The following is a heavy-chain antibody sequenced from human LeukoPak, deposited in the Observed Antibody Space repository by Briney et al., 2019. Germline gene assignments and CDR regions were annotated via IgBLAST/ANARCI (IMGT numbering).Heavy chain of an antibody. D-gene: IGHD2-21*01. J-gene: IGHJ3*02. Sequence: GGSLRLSCVASGFTFSSYSMNWVRQAPGKGLEWVSYISSSSTTIYYADSVKDRFTISRDNAKNSLYLQMSSLRAEDTAVYYCARDPGVIDAFDIWGQGTMVTVSS. CDR1: GFTFSSYS. V-gene: IGHV3-48*01. CDR2: ISSSSTTI. CDR3: ARDPGVIDAFDI.